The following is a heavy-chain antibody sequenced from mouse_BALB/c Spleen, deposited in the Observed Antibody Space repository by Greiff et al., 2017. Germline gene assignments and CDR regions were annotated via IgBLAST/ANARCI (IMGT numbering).Heavy chain of an antibody. CDR1: GYAFSSYW. Sequence: QVQLQQSGAELVRPGSSVKISCKASGYAFSSYWMNWVKQRPGQGLEWIGQIYPGDGDTNYNGKFKGKATLTADKSSSTAYMQLSSLTSEDSAVYFCARRDNYGSSYGFAYWGQGTLVTVSA. CDR2: IYPGDGDT. CDR3: ARRDNYGSSYGFAY. D-gene: IGHD1-1*01. V-gene: IGHV1-80*01. J-gene: IGHJ3*01.